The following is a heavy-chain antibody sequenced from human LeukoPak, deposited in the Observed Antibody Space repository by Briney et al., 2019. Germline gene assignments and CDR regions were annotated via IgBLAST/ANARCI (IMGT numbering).Heavy chain of an antibody. CDR1: GYTLTELS. J-gene: IGHJ4*02. V-gene: IGHV1-24*01. Sequence: ASVKVSCKVSGYTLTELSMHWVRQAPGKGLEWMGGFDPEDGETIHAQKFQGRVTMTEDTSTDTAYMELSSLRSEDTAVYYCTVEVQGYDSSGYSDYWGQGTLVTVSS. D-gene: IGHD3-22*01. CDR3: TVEVQGYDSSGYSDY. CDR2: FDPEDGET.